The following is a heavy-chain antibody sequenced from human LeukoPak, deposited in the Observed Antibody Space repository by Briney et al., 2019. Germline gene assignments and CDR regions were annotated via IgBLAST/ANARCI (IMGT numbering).Heavy chain of an antibody. J-gene: IGHJ4*02. V-gene: IGHV6-1*01. CDR1: GDSVSSNSAA. D-gene: IGHD6-13*01. CDR3: ARGYLADYSGSWIDETIFDQ. Sequence: PSQTLSLTCAISGDSVSSNSAAWNWIRQSPSRGLEWLGRTYYRSKWYNDYAVSVKSRITINPDTSKNQFSLQLNSVTPEDTAVYYCARGYLADYSGSWIDETIFDQWGQGTLVTVSS. CDR2: TYYRSKWYN.